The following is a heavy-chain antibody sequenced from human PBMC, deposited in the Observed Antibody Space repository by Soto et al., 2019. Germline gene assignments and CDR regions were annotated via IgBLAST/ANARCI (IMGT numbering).Heavy chain of an antibody. CDR3: ARASLVVPAAALYYYYGMDV. Sequence: SVKVSCKASGGTFSSHAISWVRQAPGQGLEWMGGIIPIFGTANYAQKFQGRVTITADESTSTAYMELSSLRSEDTAVYYCARASLVVPAAALYYYYGMDVWGQGTTVTVSS. V-gene: IGHV1-69*13. CDR2: IIPIFGTA. CDR1: GGTFSSHA. J-gene: IGHJ6*02. D-gene: IGHD2-2*01.